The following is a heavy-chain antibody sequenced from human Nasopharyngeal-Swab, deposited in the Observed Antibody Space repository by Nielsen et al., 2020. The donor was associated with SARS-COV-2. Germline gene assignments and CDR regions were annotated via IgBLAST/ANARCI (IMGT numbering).Heavy chain of an antibody. V-gene: IGHV3-74*01. CDR2: INPDGRST. D-gene: IGHD3-3*01. CDR1: GFTFSSSW. J-gene: IGHJ6*02. CDR3: ARDITWFTISGDGMDV. Sequence: GESLKISCAASGFTFSSSWIHWVRQAPGKGLVWVSRINPDGRSTAYADSVKGRFTISRDNAKNTVYLQMNSLRAEDTAVYYCARDITWFTISGDGMDVWGQGTTVTVSS.